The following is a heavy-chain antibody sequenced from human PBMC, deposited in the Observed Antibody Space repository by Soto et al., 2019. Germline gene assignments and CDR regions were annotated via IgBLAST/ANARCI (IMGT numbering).Heavy chain of an antibody. CDR3: AKAYYYGSGSYRVGNFDY. CDR2: ISWNSGSI. D-gene: IGHD3-10*01. V-gene: IGHV3-9*01. CDR1: GFTLDDYA. Sequence: GGSLRLSCAASGFTLDDYAMHWVRQAPGKGLEWVSGISWNSGSIGYADSVKGRFTISRDNAKNSLYLQMNSLRAEDTALYYCAKAYYYGSGSYRVGNFDYWGQGTLVTVSS. J-gene: IGHJ4*02.